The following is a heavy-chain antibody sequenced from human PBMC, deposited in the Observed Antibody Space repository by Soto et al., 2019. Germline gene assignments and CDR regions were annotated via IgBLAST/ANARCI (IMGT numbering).Heavy chain of an antibody. V-gene: IGHV2-70*13. CDR3: ARSLSVAASSGFDF. Sequence: SGPTLVNPTETLTLTCTFSGFSLNTGGICVSWIRQPPGKALEWLGLIDWADDKDYRISLKTRLTISKDSSKNQVVLTMTNMDPVDTATYYCARSLSVAASSGFDFWGQGSLVTVSS. CDR2: IDWADDK. J-gene: IGHJ4*02. D-gene: IGHD2-15*01. CDR1: GFSLNTGGIC.